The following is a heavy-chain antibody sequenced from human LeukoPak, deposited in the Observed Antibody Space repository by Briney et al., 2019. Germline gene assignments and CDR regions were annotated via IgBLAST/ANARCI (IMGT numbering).Heavy chain of an antibody. Sequence: SVKVSCKASGGTFSSYAISWVRQAPGQGLEWMGGIIPIFGTANYAQKFQGRVTITADESTSTAYMELSSLRSEDTAVYYCARHGGYPQAAWDPWGQGTLVTVSS. CDR3: ARHGGYPQAAWDP. V-gene: IGHV1-69*13. CDR2: IIPIFGTA. CDR1: GGTFSSYA. J-gene: IGHJ5*02. D-gene: IGHD6-13*01.